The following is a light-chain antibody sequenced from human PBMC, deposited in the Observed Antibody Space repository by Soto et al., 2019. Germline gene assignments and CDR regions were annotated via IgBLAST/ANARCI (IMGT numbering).Light chain of an antibody. CDR2: SAS. Sequence: DLQMTQSPYSLSASVGDSVTITCRASQNIRTDLNWYQQKPGRAPKLLIHSASALPSGVPSRFSGSGSGTEFTLTMSGLQPADFATYYCQQGHSTPYTFGQGTKVEIK. CDR3: QQGHSTPYT. J-gene: IGKJ2*01. CDR1: QNIRTD. V-gene: IGKV1-39*01.